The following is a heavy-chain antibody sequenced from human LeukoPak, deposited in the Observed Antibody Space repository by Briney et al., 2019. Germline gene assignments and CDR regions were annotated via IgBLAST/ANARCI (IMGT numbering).Heavy chain of an antibody. D-gene: IGHD3-10*01. CDR1: GFTFSSYE. CDR3: ARVKNLWGSGSFDY. J-gene: IGHJ4*02. V-gene: IGHV3-48*03. Sequence: PGGSLRLSCAASGFTFSSYEMNWVRQAPGKGLEWVSYISSSGSTIYYADSVKGRFTISRDNAKNSLYLQMNSLRAEDTAVYYCARVKNLWGSGSFDYWGQGTLVTDSS. CDR2: ISSSGSTI.